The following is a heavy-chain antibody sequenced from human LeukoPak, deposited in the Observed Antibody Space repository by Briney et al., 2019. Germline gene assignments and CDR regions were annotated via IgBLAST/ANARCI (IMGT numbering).Heavy chain of an antibody. CDR1: GFTFSSYA. Sequence: PGGSLRLSCAASGFTFSSYAMSWVRQAPGKGLEWVSAISGSGGSTYYADSVKGRFTISRDNSKNTLYLQMNSLRAEDTAVYYCASSPQDSSGYYWGGGFDYWGQGTLVTVSS. J-gene: IGHJ4*02. D-gene: IGHD3-22*01. CDR3: ASSPQDSSGYYWGGGFDY. V-gene: IGHV3-23*01. CDR2: ISGSGGST.